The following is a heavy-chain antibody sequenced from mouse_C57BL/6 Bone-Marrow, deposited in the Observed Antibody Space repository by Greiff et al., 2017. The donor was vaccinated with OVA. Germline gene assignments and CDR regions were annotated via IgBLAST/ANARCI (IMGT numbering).Heavy chain of an antibody. V-gene: IGHV1-69*01. CDR2: IDPSDSYT. D-gene: IGHD1-1*01. CDR1: GYTFTSYW. J-gene: IGHJ3*01. CDR3: ARWYYYGSSYQGFAY. Sequence: QVQLQQPGAELVMPGASVKLSCKASGYTFTSYWMHWVKQRPGQGLEWIGEIDPSDSYTNYNQKFKGKSTLTVDKSSSTAYMQLSSLTSEDSAVYYCARWYYYGSSYQGFAYWGQGTLVTVSA.